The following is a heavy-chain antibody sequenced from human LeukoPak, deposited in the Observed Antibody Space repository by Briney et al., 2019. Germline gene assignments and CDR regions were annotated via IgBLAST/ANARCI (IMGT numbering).Heavy chain of an antibody. V-gene: IGHV3-33*01. CDR2: IWYDGSNK. Sequence: GGSLRLSCAASGLTFSSYGMHWVRKAPGKGLEWVAVIWYDGSNKYYADSVKGRFTISRDNSKNTLYLQMNSLRAEDTAVYYCARDPPLDYYYMDVWGKGTTVTVSS. J-gene: IGHJ6*03. CDR3: ARDPPLDYYYMDV. CDR1: GLTFSSYG.